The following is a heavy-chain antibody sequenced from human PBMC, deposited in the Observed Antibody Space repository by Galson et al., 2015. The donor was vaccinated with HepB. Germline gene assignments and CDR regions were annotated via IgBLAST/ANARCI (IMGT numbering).Heavy chain of an antibody. Sequence: SVKVSCKASGGTFSSYAISWVRQAPGQGLEWMGGIIPIFGTANYAQKFQGRVTITADESTSTAYMELSSLRSEDTAVYYCARAGYSGYDGKNYYYYMDVWGKGTTVTVSS. V-gene: IGHV1-69*13. D-gene: IGHD5-12*01. CDR2: IIPIFGTA. CDR3: ARAGYSGYDGKNYYYYMDV. J-gene: IGHJ6*03. CDR1: GGTFSSYA.